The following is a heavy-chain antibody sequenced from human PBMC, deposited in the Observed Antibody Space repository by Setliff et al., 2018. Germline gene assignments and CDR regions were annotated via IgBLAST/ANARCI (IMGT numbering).Heavy chain of an antibody. D-gene: IGHD2-15*01. V-gene: IGHV1-18*01. CDR2: ISAYNGNT. J-gene: IGHJ4*02. Sequence: GASVKVSCKASGYTFTSYGISWVRQAPGQGLEWMGWISAYNGNTNYAQKLQGRVTMTTDTSTNTAYMEVRSLGSDDTAMYYGARAVGYCSGGSCYKGDDYWGQGTLVTVSS. CDR1: GYTFTSYG. CDR3: ARAVGYCSGGSCYKGDDY.